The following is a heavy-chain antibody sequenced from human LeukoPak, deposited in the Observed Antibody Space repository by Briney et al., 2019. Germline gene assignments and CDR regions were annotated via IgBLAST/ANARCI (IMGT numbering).Heavy chain of an antibody. J-gene: IGHJ4*02. D-gene: IGHD5-24*01. CDR2: VSADGRTQ. CDR3: AREFGHNRWYFDY. V-gene: IGHV3-30*03. CDR1: GFTFRTYS. Sequence: GRSLRLSCAASGFTFRTYSIHWVRQAPCKGLEWVTVVSADGRTQLYSDSVKGRFTISRDNSLNTLHLQMNSLRTEDTAVYYCAREFGHNRWYFDYWGQGALVTVSS.